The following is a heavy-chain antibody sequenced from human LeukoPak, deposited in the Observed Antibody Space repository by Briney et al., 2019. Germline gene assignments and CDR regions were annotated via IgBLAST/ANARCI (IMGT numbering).Heavy chain of an antibody. V-gene: IGHV2-70*04. CDR2: IDWDDDK. J-gene: IGHJ6*04. CDR3: ALRHILTNSVMDV. CDR1: GFSLSTSGMR. Sequence: SGPTLVNPTQTLTLTCTFSGFSLSTSGMRVSWIRQPPGKALEWLARIDWDDDKFYSTSLKTRLTISKDTSKNQVVLTMTNMDPVDTATYYCALRHILTNSVMDVWRKGTTVTVSS. D-gene: IGHD3-9*01.